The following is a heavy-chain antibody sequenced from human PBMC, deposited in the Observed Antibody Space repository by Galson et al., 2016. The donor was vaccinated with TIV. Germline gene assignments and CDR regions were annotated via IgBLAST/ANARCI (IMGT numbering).Heavy chain of an antibody. CDR1: GFTFSDCW. CDR3: ARRYFDL. Sequence: SLRLSCAASGFTFSDCWMHWVRQTPGKGLEWVANIKQDGSEKYYVDSVKGRFTISRDNAKSSLFLQMNSLRAEDTAVYYCARRYFDLWGRGTLVTVSS. V-gene: IGHV3-7*01. CDR2: IKQDGSEK. J-gene: IGHJ2*01.